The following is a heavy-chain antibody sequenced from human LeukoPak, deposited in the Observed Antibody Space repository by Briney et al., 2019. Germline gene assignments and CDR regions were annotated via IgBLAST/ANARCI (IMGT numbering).Heavy chain of an antibody. Sequence: GGSLRLSCAASGFTFSSYEMNWVRQAPGKGLEWVSSISSSSSYIYYADSVKGRFTISRDNAKNSLYLQMNSLRAEDTAVYYCARDLGSGYYSPYGYYFDYWGQGTLVTVSS. CDR1: GFTFSSYE. D-gene: IGHD3-22*01. J-gene: IGHJ4*02. CDR3: ARDLGSGYYSPYGYYFDY. CDR2: ISSSSSYI. V-gene: IGHV3-21*01.